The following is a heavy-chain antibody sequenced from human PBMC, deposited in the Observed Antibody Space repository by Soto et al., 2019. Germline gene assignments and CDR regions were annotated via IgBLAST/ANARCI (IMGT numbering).Heavy chain of an antibody. J-gene: IGHJ6*02. V-gene: IGHV4-34*01. Sequence: PSETLSLTCAVYGGSFSDYFWTWIRQPPGKGLEWIGEINHSGSTNFNPSLKSRVAISADTSRNQFSLRVTSVTAADTAVYYCAGREFASSSFHYYYYVVDVWGQGTTVTVSS. CDR3: AGREFASSSFHYYYYVVDV. CDR1: GGSFSDYF. D-gene: IGHD6-6*01. CDR2: INHSGST.